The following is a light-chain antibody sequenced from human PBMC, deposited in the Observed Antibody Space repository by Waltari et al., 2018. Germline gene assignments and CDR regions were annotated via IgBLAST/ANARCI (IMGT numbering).Light chain of an antibody. CDR1: PRVRSY. Sequence: EIVLTQSPATLSLSPGERATLSCRASPRVRSYLAWYQQKPGQSPRLLTYDASTRASGNPPRFSGSGSGTDFSLSISSLEPEDFAVYYCQQRNNWPLTFGGGTKVEIK. V-gene: IGKV3-11*01. J-gene: IGKJ4*01. CDR3: QQRNNWPLT. CDR2: DAS.